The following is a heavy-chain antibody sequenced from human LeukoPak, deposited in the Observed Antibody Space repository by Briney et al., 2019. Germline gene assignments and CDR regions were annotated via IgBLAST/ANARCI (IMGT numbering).Heavy chain of an antibody. D-gene: IGHD4-23*01. V-gene: IGHV3-23*01. CDR3: AKVFDYGGNYHWLDY. Sequence: GGSLRLSCAVSGFTFGDYAMSWVRQAPGKGLEWVSTTSGSGDITRSADSVQGRFSVSRDNSKNTVFLQMNSLRVEDTAIYYCAKVFDYGGNYHWLDYWGQGTLVTVSS. CDR2: TSGSGDIT. CDR1: GFTFGDYA. J-gene: IGHJ4*02.